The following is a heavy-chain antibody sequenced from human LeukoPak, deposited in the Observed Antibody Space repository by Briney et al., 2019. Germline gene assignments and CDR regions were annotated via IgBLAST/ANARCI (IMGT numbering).Heavy chain of an antibody. D-gene: IGHD2-15*01. Sequence: GASVRVSCKASGYTFTSYGISWVRQAPGQGLEWMGWISAYNGNTNYAQKLQGRVTMTTDTSTSTAYMELRSLRSDDTAVYYCVSVVAATAIDIWGQGTMGTVSS. J-gene: IGHJ3*02. V-gene: IGHV1-18*01. CDR2: ISAYNGNT. CDR3: VSVVAATAIDI. CDR1: GYTFTSYG.